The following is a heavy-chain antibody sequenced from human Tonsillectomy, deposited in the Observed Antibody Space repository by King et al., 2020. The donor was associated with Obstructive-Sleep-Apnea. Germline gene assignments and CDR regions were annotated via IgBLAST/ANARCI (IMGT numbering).Heavy chain of an antibody. CDR3: AGVGYDDGWGSYHSDY. V-gene: IGHV3-7*03. CDR1: GFTFSSFW. J-gene: IGHJ4*02. Sequence: VQLVESGGGLFQPGGSLRLSCAASGFTFSSFWLNWVRQAPGKGLEWVANIRHDGSENYYVDYVKGRCTISRDTTKNSLFLQMNSLRAEDTAVYYCAGVGYDDGWGSYHSDYWGQGTLVTVSS. D-gene: IGHD3-16*02. CDR2: IRHDGSEN.